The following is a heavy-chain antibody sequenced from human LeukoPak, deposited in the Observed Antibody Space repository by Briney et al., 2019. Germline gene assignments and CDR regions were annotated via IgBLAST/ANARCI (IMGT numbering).Heavy chain of an antibody. V-gene: IGHV3-20*04. Sequence: GRSLRLSCAASGFTFDDYGMSRVRQAPGKGLEWVSGINWNGGSTGYADSVKGRFTISRDSAKNSLYLQMNSLRAEDTALYYCARGSTYYYDSSGYYFIDYWGQGTLVTVSS. CDR3: ARGSTYYYDSSGYYFIDY. J-gene: IGHJ4*02. D-gene: IGHD3-22*01. CDR1: GFTFDDYG. CDR2: INWNGGST.